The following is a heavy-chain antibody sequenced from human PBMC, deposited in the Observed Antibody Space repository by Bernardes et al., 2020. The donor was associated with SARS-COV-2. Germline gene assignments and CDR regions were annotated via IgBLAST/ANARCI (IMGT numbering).Heavy chain of an antibody. CDR1: GYSFTNYY. Sequence: ACVKVSCKASGYSFTNYYVSWVRQAPGQGLEWVGWISTNNGDTEYAQKVQGRVTLTTDTSTSTAYMELRSLRSEDTAVYYCARVDYDERRMFDYWGQGSLVTVSS. D-gene: IGHD4-17*01. CDR3: ARVDYDERRMFDY. CDR2: ISTNNGDT. J-gene: IGHJ4*02. V-gene: IGHV1-18*01.